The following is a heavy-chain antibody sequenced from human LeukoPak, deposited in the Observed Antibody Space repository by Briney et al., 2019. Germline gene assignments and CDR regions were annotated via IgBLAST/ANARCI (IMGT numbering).Heavy chain of an antibody. D-gene: IGHD3-3*01. CDR3: ARDKGLRFLERPTFDY. J-gene: IGHJ4*02. CDR1: GGSISSSSYY. V-gene: IGHV4-39*07. CDR2: IYYSGST. Sequence: PSETLSLTCTVSGGSISSSSYYWGWIRQPPGKGLEWIGSIYYSGSTYYNPSLKSRVTISVDTSKNQFSLKLSSVTAADTAVYYCARDKGLRFLERPTFDYWGQGTLVTVSS.